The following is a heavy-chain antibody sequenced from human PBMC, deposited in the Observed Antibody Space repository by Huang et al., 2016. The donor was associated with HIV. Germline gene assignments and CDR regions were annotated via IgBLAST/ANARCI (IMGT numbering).Heavy chain of an antibody. J-gene: IGHJ5*02. Sequence: QVQLVESGGGVAQPGRSLRLSCAASGFSFSTYNMHWVRQAPGKWLEWLALISYDGSNEDYIDSVKGRFTISRDNSKNTLYLQMNTLRPEDTAVYYCAKRFIAYDCFDHWGQGTLVTVSS. D-gene: IGHD5-12*01. CDR3: AKRFIAYDCFDH. V-gene: IGHV3-30*18. CDR2: ISYDGSNE. CDR1: GFSFSTYN.